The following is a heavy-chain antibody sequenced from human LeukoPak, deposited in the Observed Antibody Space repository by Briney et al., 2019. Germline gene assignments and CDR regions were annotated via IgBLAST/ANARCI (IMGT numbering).Heavy chain of an antibody. CDR1: GGSISSSSYY. V-gene: IGHV4-39*07. Sequence: SETLSLTCTVSGGSISSSSYYWGWIRRPPGKGLEWIGSIYYSGSTYYNPSLKSRVTISVDTSKNQFSLKLSSVTAADTAVYYCARGLQYYYDSSGYYPFDYWGQGTLVTVSS. CDR2: IYYSGST. J-gene: IGHJ4*02. CDR3: ARGLQYYYDSSGYYPFDY. D-gene: IGHD3-22*01.